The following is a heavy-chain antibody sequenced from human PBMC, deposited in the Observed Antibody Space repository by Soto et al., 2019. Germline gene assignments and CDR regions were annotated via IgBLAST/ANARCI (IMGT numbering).Heavy chain of an antibody. CDR2: IIPIFGST. Sequence: QVQLVQSGAEVKKPGSSVRVSCKASGGTFGNSAFNWVRQAPGQGLEWMGGIIPIFGSTDFAQKFQGRVTITADESTSTVYMDLSSLRSEDTAVYYCAGPSGLDYGDYFEYWGQGTLVIVSS. V-gene: IGHV1-69*12. CDR3: AGPSGLDYGDYFEY. D-gene: IGHD4-17*01. J-gene: IGHJ4*02. CDR1: GGTFGNSA.